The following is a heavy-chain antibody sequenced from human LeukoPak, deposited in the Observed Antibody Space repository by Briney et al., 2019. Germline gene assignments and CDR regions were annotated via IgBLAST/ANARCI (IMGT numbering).Heavy chain of an antibody. CDR1: GFTVSSNY. CDR3: ARDPGGTMIVVVPDAFDI. D-gene: IGHD3-22*01. J-gene: IGHJ3*02. CDR2: IYSGGST. Sequence: PGGSLRLSCAASGFTVSSNYMSWVRQAPGKGLEWVSVIYSGGSTYYADSVKGRFTISRDNSKNTLYLQMNSLRAEDTAVYYCARDPGGTMIVVVPDAFDIWGQGTMVTVSS. V-gene: IGHV3-66*01.